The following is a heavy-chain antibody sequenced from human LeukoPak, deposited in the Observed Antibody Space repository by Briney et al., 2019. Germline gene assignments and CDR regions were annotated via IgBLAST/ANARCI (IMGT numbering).Heavy chain of an antibody. CDR2: INQDGSEK. D-gene: IGHD5-24*01. Sequence: GGSLRLSCAVSGLIFRSYWMSWVRQAPGKGLEWVANINQDGSEKYFVDSVKGRFTISRDNAKNSLHLQMNTLRAEDTAVYYCARERDGRFFDYWGQGTLVTVSS. CDR3: ARERDGRFFDY. V-gene: IGHV3-7*01. CDR1: GLIFRSYW. J-gene: IGHJ4*02.